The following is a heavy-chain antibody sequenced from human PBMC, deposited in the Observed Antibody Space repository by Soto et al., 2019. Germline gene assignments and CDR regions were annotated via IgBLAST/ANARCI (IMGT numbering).Heavy chain of an antibody. V-gene: IGHV1-69*13. Sequence: SVKVSCKASGGTFSSYAISWVRQAPGPGLEWMGGIIPIFGTANYAQKFQGRVTITADESTSTAYMELSSLRSEDTAVYYCARDRKAVAGDYYYYGMDVWGQGTTVTVSS. CDR1: GGTFSSYA. CDR3: ARDRKAVAGDYYYYGMDV. J-gene: IGHJ6*02. CDR2: IIPIFGTA. D-gene: IGHD6-19*01.